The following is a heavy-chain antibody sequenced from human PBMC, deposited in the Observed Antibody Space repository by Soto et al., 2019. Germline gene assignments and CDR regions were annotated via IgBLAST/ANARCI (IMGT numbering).Heavy chain of an antibody. Sequence: QSQTLSLTCAISGDRVSSNSAAWNWIRQSPSRGLEWLGRTYYRSKWYNDYAVSVKSRITINPDTSKNQFSLQLNSVTPEDTAVYYCARASYGSGSYSDYYYYMDVWGKGTTVTVSS. CDR2: TYYRSKWYN. CDR3: ARASYGSGSYSDYYYYMDV. D-gene: IGHD3-10*01. V-gene: IGHV6-1*01. CDR1: GDRVSSNSAA. J-gene: IGHJ6*03.